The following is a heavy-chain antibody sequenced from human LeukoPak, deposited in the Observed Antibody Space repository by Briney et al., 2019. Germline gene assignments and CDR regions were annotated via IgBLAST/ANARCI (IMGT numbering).Heavy chain of an antibody. CDR1: GFTFSSYG. Sequence: GGSLRLSCAASGFTFSSYGMHWVRQAPGKGLEWVAFIRYDGSNKYYADSVKGRFTISRDNSKNTLYLQMNSLRAEDTAVYYCAKDPSSGWLGYYYYMDVWGKGTTVTISS. V-gene: IGHV3-30*02. D-gene: IGHD6-19*01. CDR2: IRYDGSNK. J-gene: IGHJ6*03. CDR3: AKDPSSGWLGYYYYMDV.